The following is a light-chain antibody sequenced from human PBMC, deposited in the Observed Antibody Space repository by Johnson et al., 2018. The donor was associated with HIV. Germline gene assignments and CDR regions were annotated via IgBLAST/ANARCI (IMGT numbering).Light chain of an antibody. Sequence: QSMLTQPPSVSAAPGQKVTISCSGSNSDIGNNYVSWYQQLPETVPKLLIYDNNKRPSGICDRFSGSKSGTSATLGITGLETGDEADYYCGTWDSGLSAHYVFGTGTKVTVL. V-gene: IGLV1-51*01. CDR3: GTWDSGLSAHYV. CDR1: NSDIGNNY. J-gene: IGLJ1*01. CDR2: DNN.